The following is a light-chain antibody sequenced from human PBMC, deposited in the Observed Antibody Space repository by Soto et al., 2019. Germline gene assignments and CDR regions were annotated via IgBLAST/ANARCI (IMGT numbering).Light chain of an antibody. V-gene: IGKV1-5*03. CDR2: KAS. Sequence: DIQMTQSPSTLSASVGDRVTITCRASQSISSWLAWYQQKPGKAPKLLIYKASSLKSGVPSRFSGSGSGTECTLTISSLQPDDFATYYCQQYDSYLWTFGQGTKVEIK. CDR3: QQYDSYLWT. CDR1: QSISSW. J-gene: IGKJ1*01.